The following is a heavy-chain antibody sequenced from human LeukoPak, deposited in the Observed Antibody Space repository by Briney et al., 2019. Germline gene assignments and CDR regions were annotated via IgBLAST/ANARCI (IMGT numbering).Heavy chain of an antibody. V-gene: IGHV1-24*01. CDR1: GYTLTELS. CDR2: FDPEDGET. CDR3: ATATVAGTTEDYYYYYYMDV. J-gene: IGHJ6*03. D-gene: IGHD6-19*01. Sequence: ASVKVSCKVSGYTLTELSMHWVRQAPGKGLEWMGGFDPEDGETIYAQKFQGRVTMTEDTSTDTAYMGLSSLRSEDTAVYYCATATVAGTTEDYYYYYYMDVWGKGTTVTVSS.